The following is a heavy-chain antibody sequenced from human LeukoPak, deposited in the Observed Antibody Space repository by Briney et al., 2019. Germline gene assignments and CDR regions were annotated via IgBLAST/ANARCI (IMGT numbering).Heavy chain of an antibody. CDR1: GGSISTYY. Sequence: PSETLSLTCTVSGGSISTYYWSWIRQPPGKGLEWIGYIYYTGSTSYNPSLKSRVTMSLDASKNQFSLELNSVTPADTAVYYCARGGNYWPQWWFDPWGRGTLVSVSS. D-gene: IGHD1-26*01. V-gene: IGHV4-59*01. J-gene: IGHJ5*02. CDR3: ARGGNYWPQWWFDP. CDR2: IYYTGST.